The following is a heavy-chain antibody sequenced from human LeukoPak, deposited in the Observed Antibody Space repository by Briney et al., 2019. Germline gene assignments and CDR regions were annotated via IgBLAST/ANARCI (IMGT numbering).Heavy chain of an antibody. CDR2: ISGYTGDT. Sequence: ASVKVSCKTSGYTFPNYDIYWVRQAPGQGLECMGWISGYTGDTKYAQILQGRFTVTTDTSTSTAYMELRSLTYDDTAVYYCARAGYCGDGGCRGGSAFDVWGQGAMVTVSS. CDR3: ARAGYCGDGGCRGGSAFDV. V-gene: IGHV1-18*01. J-gene: IGHJ3*01. CDR1: GYTFPNYD. D-gene: IGHD2-15*01.